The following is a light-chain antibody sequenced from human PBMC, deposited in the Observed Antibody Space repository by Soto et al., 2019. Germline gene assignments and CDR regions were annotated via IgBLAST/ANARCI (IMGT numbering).Light chain of an antibody. CDR3: NSYTSNNTYV. CDR2: DVS. Sequence: QSALTQPASVSGSPGQAITISCSGTSSDVGAFKYVSWYQQHPGKAPKLMIYDVSNRPSGVSNRFSGSKSGNTASLTISGLRAEDEADYYCNSYTSNNTYVFGTGTKLTGL. V-gene: IGLV2-14*03. J-gene: IGLJ1*01. CDR1: SSDVGAFKY.